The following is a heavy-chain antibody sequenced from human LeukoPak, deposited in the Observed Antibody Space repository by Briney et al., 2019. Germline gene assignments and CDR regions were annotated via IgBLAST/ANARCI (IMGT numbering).Heavy chain of an antibody. V-gene: IGHV1-2*02. CDR1: GYTFTGYY. J-gene: IGHJ6*03. Sequence: ASVKVSCKASGYTFTGYYMHWVRQAPGQGLEWMGWINPNSGGTNYARKFQGRVTMTRDTSISTAYMELSRLRSDDTAVYYCARDLVVVPAATYMDVWGKGPRSPSP. D-gene: IGHD2-2*01. CDR3: ARDLVVVPAATYMDV. CDR2: INPNSGGT.